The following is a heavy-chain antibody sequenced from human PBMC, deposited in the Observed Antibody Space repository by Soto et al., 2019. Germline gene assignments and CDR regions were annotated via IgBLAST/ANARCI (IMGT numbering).Heavy chain of an antibody. J-gene: IGHJ6*02. Sequence: HGESLKISCKGSGYSFTSYWIGWVRQMPGKGLERMGIIYPGDSDTRYSPSFQGQVTISADKSISTAYLQWSSLKASDTAMYYCARSGLGYCSSTSCYTALYYYYGMDVWGQGTTVTVSS. CDR3: ARSGLGYCSSTSCYTALYYYYGMDV. D-gene: IGHD2-2*02. V-gene: IGHV5-51*01. CDR1: GYSFTSYW. CDR2: IYPGDSDT.